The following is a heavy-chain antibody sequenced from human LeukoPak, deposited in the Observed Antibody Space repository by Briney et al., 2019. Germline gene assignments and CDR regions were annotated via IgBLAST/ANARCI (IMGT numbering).Heavy chain of an antibody. CDR3: AKRAVTTFSSGFHY. Sequence: GSLRLSCAASGFTFGSYAMTWVRQAPGKGLEWVSVISGIGVATYYADSVKGRFTISRDNSKNTLYLQMNSLRAEDTAVYYCAKRAVTTFSSGFHYWGQRTLVTVSS. CDR1: GFTFGSYA. D-gene: IGHD4-17*01. V-gene: IGHV3-23*01. J-gene: IGHJ4*02. CDR2: ISGIGVAT.